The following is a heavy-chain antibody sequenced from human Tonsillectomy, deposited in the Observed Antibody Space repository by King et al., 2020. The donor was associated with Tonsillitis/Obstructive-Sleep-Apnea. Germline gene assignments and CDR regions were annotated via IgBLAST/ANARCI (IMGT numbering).Heavy chain of an antibody. V-gene: IGHV4-34*01. Sequence: VQLQQWGAGLLKPSETLSLPCAVYGGSFSDSYWSWVRQPPGEGPEWIGEVTHTGSTNYNPYLTIRVTMSVDTSKNQFSLKLRSVTAADTAVYYCARGHLETFPDYYFYYYMDVWGKGTTVTVSS. D-gene: IGHD1-14*01. CDR2: VTHTGST. CDR1: GGSFSDSY. J-gene: IGHJ6*03. CDR3: ARGHLETFPDYYFYYYMDV.